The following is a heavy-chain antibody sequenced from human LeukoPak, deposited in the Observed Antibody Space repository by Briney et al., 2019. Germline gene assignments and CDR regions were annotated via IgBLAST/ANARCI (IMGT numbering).Heavy chain of an antibody. Sequence: ASVKVSCKASGYTFTDFYMHWVRQAPGQGLEWMGWINPNSGGTNPAQKFQGRVTMTRDVSIRTAYMELNRLTSDDTAVYYCARALYYGSGTYYNVLGYWGQGTLVTVSS. D-gene: IGHD3-10*01. CDR2: INPNSGGT. CDR3: ARALYYGSGTYYNVLGY. CDR1: GYTFTDFY. J-gene: IGHJ4*02. V-gene: IGHV1-2*02.